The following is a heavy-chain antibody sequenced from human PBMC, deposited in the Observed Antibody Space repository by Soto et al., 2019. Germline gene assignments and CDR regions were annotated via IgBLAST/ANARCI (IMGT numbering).Heavy chain of an antibody. CDR3: ARGMDTVTTGSNYYCMDV. V-gene: IGHV1-69*01. J-gene: IGHJ6*02. CDR1: GGTFSSYA. CDR2: IIPIFGTA. Sequence: QVQLVQSGAEVKKPGSSVKVSCKDSGGTFSSYAISWVRQAPGQGLEWMGGIIPIFGTAHYAQKFQGRVTITADESTSTDYMELSSLRSEDTAVYYCARGMDTVTTGSNYYCMDVWGQGTTVTVSS. D-gene: IGHD4-4*01.